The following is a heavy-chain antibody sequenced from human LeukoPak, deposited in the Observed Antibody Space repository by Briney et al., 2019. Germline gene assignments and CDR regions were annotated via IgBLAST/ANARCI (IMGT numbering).Heavy chain of an antibody. V-gene: IGHV3-23*01. D-gene: IGHD3-22*01. CDR2: ISGSGGST. CDR1: GFTFSSYS. CDR3: AKGSITMIVVVITYFDY. J-gene: IGHJ4*02. Sequence: GGSLRLSCAASGFTFSSYSMNWVRQAPGKGLEWVSAISGSGGSTYYADSVKGRFTISRDNSKNTLYLQMNSLRAEDTAVYYCAKGSITMIVVVITYFDYWGQGTLVTVSS.